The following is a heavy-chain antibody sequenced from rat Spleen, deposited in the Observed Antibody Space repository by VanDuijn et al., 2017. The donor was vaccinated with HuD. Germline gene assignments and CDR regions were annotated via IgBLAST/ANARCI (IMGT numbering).Heavy chain of an antibody. D-gene: IGHD1-10*01. CDR3: ARDSYNNYGFDY. CDR1: GLSLPRNS. Sequence: QVQLKESGPGLVQPSQTLSLTCSVSGLSLPRNSVSWIRQPPGKGLEWMGVIWTGGSTAHNSLLKSRLSISRDISKSQVFLKMNSLQTEDTATYYCARDSYNNYGFDYWGQGVMVTVSS. J-gene: IGHJ2*01. V-gene: IGHV2-47*01. CDR2: IWTGGST.